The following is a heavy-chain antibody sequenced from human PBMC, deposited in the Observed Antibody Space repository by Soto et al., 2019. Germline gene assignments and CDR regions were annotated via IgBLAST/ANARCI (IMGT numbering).Heavy chain of an antibody. CDR3: VRSGDNYNLLDY. Sequence: GGSLRLSCAASGFTFSDHYVSWIRQAPGKGLEWIGYSSNSGSFTRYADSVKGRFSISRDNAKNSLFLQINSLRGDDTAIYYCVRSGDNYNLLDYWGQGTPVTVSS. CDR1: GFTFSDHY. J-gene: IGHJ4*02. D-gene: IGHD1-1*01. CDR2: SSNSGSFT. V-gene: IGHV3-11*06.